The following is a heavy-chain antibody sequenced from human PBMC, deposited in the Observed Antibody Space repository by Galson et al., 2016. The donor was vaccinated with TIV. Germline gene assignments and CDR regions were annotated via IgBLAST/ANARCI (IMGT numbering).Heavy chain of an antibody. CDR3: ARTAGGIDQ. V-gene: IGHV5-51*01. CDR2: VYLGDSVT. D-gene: IGHD1-26*01. Sequence: QSGAEVKKPGESLKISCKHSGYGFVDYWIVWVRQRPGKGLEWMGIVYLGDSVTRYSPSFQGQVAISADKSSNTAYLQWSSLQASDTAMYYYARTAGGIDQWGQGTLVTVSS. J-gene: IGHJ4*02. CDR1: GYGFVDYW.